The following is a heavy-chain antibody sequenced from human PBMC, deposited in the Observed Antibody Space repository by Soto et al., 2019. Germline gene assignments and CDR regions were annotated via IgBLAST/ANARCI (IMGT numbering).Heavy chain of an antibody. D-gene: IGHD3-10*01. CDR1: GGSFRGYY. V-gene: IGHV4-34*01. J-gene: IGHJ6*02. Sequence: SETLSLTCTVSGGSFRGYYWGWVRQPPGKGLEWIGEINHSGSSNYHPSLKSRVTISVATSKNQFSLTVNSVTPADTAVYYCARAEITLLGGMDAWGQGTTVTVSS. CDR2: INHSGSS. CDR3: ARAEITLLGGMDA.